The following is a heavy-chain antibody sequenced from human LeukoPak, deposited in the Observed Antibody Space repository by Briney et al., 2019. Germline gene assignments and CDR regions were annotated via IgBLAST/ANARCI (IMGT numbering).Heavy chain of an antibody. CDR2: ISSDGRIT. Sequence: GGSLRLSCAASGFTFSSYGIHWIRQAPGKGLEWVAVISSDGRITYYADSVKGRFTISRDNSKSTMYVQMNSLRTEDTAVYYCTKEGAVTGSMWFDHWGQGTLVTVSS. D-gene: IGHD6-19*01. J-gene: IGHJ5*02. CDR1: GFTFSSYG. CDR3: TKEGAVTGSMWFDH. V-gene: IGHV3-30*18.